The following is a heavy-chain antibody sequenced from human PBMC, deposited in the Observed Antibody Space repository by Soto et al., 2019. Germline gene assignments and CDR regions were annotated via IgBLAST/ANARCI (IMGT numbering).Heavy chain of an antibody. Sequence: GGSLRLSCKGSGYSFTSYWIGWVRQMPGKGLEWMGIIYPGDSDTRYSPSFQGQVTISADKSISTAYLQWSSLKASDTAMYYCARLKGYRYSYGNRNWFDPWGQGTLVTVSS. CDR3: ARLKGYRYSYGNRNWFDP. J-gene: IGHJ5*02. CDR2: IYPGDSDT. CDR1: GYSFTSYW. D-gene: IGHD5-18*01. V-gene: IGHV5-51*01.